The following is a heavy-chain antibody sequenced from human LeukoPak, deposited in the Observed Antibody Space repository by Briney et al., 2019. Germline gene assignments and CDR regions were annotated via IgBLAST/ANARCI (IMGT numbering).Heavy chain of an antibody. CDR3: AKDLRNIAAAGYYFDY. CDR1: GFTFSSYG. V-gene: IGHV3-30*18. D-gene: IGHD6-13*01. J-gene: IGHJ4*02. Sequence: GGSLRLSCAASGFTFSSYGMHWVRQAPGKGLEWVAVISYDGSNKYYADSVKGRFTISRDNSKNTLYLQMNSLRAEDTAVYYCAKDLRNIAAAGYYFDYWGQGTLVTVSS. CDR2: ISYDGSNK.